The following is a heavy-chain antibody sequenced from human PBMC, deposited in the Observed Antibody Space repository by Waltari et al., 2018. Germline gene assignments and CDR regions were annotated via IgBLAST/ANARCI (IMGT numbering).Heavy chain of an antibody. CDR3: ARASIAVAGQLDAFDI. CDR1: GGSISSYY. D-gene: IGHD6-19*01. Sequence: QVQLQESGPGLVKPSETLSLTCTVSGGSISSYYWSWIRQPPGKGLEWIGYIYYSGSTNYNPSLKSRVTISVDTSKNQFSLKLSSVTAADTAVYYCARASIAVAGQLDAFDIWGQGTMVTVSS. CDR2: IYYSGST. J-gene: IGHJ3*02. V-gene: IGHV4-59*01.